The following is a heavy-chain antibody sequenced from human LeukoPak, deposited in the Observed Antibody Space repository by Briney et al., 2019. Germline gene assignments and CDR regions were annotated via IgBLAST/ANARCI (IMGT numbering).Heavy chain of an antibody. CDR3: ASWQQLVGSGSKYDY. D-gene: IGHD6-13*01. Sequence: ASVKVSCKASGFTFSNSAMQWVRQARGQRLEWIGWIVVGSGNANYAQKFQERITITRDMSTSTAYMELSSLRSEDTAVYYCASWQQLVGSGSKYDYWGQGTLVTVSS. CDR1: GFTFSNSA. CDR2: IVVGSGNA. J-gene: IGHJ4*02. V-gene: IGHV1-58*02.